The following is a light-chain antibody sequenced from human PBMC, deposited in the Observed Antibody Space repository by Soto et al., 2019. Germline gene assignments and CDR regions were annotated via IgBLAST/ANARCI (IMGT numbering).Light chain of an antibody. J-gene: IGKJ5*01. CDR2: DAS. Sequence: EIVLTQSPGTLSLSPGERGTLSCRASQSVSSGYLAWYQQKPGQAPRLLIYDASSRATGIPDRFSGSGSGTDFTLTISRLEPEDFAVYYCQQYGSSPRTFGQGTRLEI. CDR3: QQYGSSPRT. CDR1: QSVSSGY. V-gene: IGKV3-20*01.